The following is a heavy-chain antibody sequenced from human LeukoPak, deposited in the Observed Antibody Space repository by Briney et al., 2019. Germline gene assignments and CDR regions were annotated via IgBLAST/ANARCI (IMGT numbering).Heavy chain of an antibody. D-gene: IGHD3-16*01. CDR2: IYYSGSA. Sequence: SETLSLTCTVSGGSISSYYWSWIRQPPGKGLEWIGYIYYSGSANYNPSLKSRVTISVDTSKNQFSLKLSSVTAADTAVYYCARGPDIMAGLDWFDPWGQGTLVTASS. J-gene: IGHJ5*02. CDR1: GGSISSYY. CDR3: ARGPDIMAGLDWFDP. V-gene: IGHV4-59*12.